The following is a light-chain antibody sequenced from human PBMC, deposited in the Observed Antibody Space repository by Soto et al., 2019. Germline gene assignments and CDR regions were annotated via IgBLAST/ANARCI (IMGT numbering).Light chain of an antibody. Sequence: DIQLTQSPSSLSASVGDRVTITCRASQGISTYLAWYQQKPGKVPKLLIYAASTLQSGVPSRFSGSGSGADFALTISSLPPEDVATYYCQKYNSVPFTFGRGTKVDIK. CDR3: QKYNSVPFT. CDR1: QGISTY. V-gene: IGKV1-27*01. CDR2: AAS. J-gene: IGKJ3*01.